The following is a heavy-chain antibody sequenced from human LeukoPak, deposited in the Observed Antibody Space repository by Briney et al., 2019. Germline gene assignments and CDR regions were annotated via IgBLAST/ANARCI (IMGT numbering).Heavy chain of an antibody. V-gene: IGHV1-18*01. Sequence: GASVKVSCKASGYTFTSFGITWVRQAPGQGLEWMGWISPYNGNTKYAQSLQGRVTMTTDTSTSTAYMEVRSLRSDDTAVYYCARATLSRFGELLDYWGQGTLVTVSS. J-gene: IGHJ4*02. CDR2: ISPYNGNT. CDR3: ARATLSRFGELLDY. D-gene: IGHD3-10*01. CDR1: GYTFTSFG.